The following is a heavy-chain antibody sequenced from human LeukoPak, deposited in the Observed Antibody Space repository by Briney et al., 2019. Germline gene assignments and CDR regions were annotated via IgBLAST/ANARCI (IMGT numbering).Heavy chain of an antibody. J-gene: IGHJ4*02. CDR3: ARVVSSGWYYYFDY. D-gene: IGHD6-19*01. Sequence: SETLSLTCTVSSGSIRTFYWSWIRQPPGKGPEWIGYIYYSGSTNYNPSLKSRVTISVDTSKNQFSLKLSSVTAADTAVYYCARVVSSGWYYYFDYWGQGTLVTVSS. CDR1: SGSIRTFY. V-gene: IGHV4-59*01. CDR2: IYYSGST.